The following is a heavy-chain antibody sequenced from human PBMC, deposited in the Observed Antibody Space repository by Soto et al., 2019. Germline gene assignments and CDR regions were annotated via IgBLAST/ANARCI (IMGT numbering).Heavy chain of an antibody. CDR2: IIPVFGTA. CDR3: ARKGAFRVFDY. Sequence: GASVKVSCKASGGTFGRYAISWVRQAPGQGLQWMGGIIPVFGTANYAQKFQGRVTITAHESTSTAYMELSSLRSEDTAVYYCARKGAFRVFDYWGQGTLVTVSS. CDR1: GGTFGRYA. V-gene: IGHV1-69*13. J-gene: IGHJ4*02. D-gene: IGHD3-16*01.